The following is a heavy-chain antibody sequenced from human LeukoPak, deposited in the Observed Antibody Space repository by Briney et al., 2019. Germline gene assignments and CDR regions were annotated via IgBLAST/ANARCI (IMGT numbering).Heavy chain of an antibody. CDR3: AKREDPDYYDSSGPISR. Sequence: GGSLRLSCVASGFSFTTHAMGWVRQAPGKGLEWVSHISGSGGSTKYSGSVKGRFTISRDKSKNTLYLQVNSLRAEDTAVYYCAKREDPDYYDSSGPISRWGQGTLVTVSS. CDR2: ISGSGGST. CDR1: GFSFTTHA. V-gene: IGHV3-23*01. J-gene: IGHJ4*02. D-gene: IGHD3-22*01.